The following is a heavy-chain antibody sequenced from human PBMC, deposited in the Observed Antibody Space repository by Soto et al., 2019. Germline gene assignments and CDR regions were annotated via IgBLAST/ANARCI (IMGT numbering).Heavy chain of an antibody. CDR2: VSGSGGTT. J-gene: IGHJ5*02. CDR3: AKGDSSNFLNWFDP. Sequence: GGSLRLSCAASGFTFSTYAMTWVRQAPGKGLEWVSIVSGSGGTTYYADSVKGRFTISRDNSKNTLYLQMNSLTAEDTAVYYCAKGDSSNFLNWFDPWGQGTLVTVSS. D-gene: IGHD3-22*01. CDR1: GFTFSTYA. V-gene: IGHV3-23*01.